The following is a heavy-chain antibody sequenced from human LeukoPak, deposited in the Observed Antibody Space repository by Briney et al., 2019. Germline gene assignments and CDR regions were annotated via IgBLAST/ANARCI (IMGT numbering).Heavy chain of an antibody. CDR2: VYYSGST. Sequence: SETLSLTCTVSGGSISSDGYFWSCIRQHPGKGLEWIGYVYYSGSTYYNPSLKSRVTISVDTSKNQFSLELTSVTAADTAVYYCARWATASFDYWGQGTLVTVSS. D-gene: IGHD1-1*01. CDR3: ARWATASFDY. J-gene: IGHJ4*02. CDR1: GGSISSDGYF. V-gene: IGHV4-31*03.